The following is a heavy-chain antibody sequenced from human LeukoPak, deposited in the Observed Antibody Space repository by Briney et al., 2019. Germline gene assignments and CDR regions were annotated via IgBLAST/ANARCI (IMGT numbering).Heavy chain of an antibody. CDR3: ARRRLVRGLGRLDGLFYFDY. J-gene: IGHJ4*02. D-gene: IGHD6-6*01. CDR1: GGSISSYY. Sequence: PSETLSLTRTVSGGSISSYYWSWIRQPPGKGLEWIGYIYYSGSTNYNPSLKSRVTISVDTSKNQFSLKLSSVTAADTAVYYCARRRLVRGLGRLDGLFYFDYWGQGTLVTVSS. V-gene: IGHV4-59*08. CDR2: IYYSGST.